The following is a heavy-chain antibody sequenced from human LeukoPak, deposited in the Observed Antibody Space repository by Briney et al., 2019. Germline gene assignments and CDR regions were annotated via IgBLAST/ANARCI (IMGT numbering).Heavy chain of an antibody. Sequence: PSETLSLTCTVSGYSISNGYYWDWIRPPPGRGLEWIGNIYRSGSTSYNPSLKSRVTISVDTSKNQFSLKVSSVTAADTAVYYCARRHSSGWFYYWGQGTLVTVSS. CDR2: IYRSGST. D-gene: IGHD6-19*01. J-gene: IGHJ4*02. V-gene: IGHV4-38-2*02. CDR1: GYSISNGYY. CDR3: ARRHSSGWFYY.